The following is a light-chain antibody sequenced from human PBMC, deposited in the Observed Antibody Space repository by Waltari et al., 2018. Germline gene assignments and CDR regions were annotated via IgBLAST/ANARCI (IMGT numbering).Light chain of an antibody. CDR3: CSYAGSSTLYV. CDR1: SSDVGGYNL. Sequence: QSALTQPASVSGSPGQSITISCTGTSSDVGGYNLVSWYQQYPGKAPKLMIYEVNKRPSGVSNRFSGSKSGNTASLTISGLQAEDEADYYCCSYAGSSTLYVFGTGTRVTVL. CDR2: EVN. V-gene: IGLV2-23*02. J-gene: IGLJ1*01.